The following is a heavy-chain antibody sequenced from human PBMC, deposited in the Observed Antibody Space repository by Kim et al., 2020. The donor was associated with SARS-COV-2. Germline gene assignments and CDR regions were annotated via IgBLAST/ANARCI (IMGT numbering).Heavy chain of an antibody. Sequence: NSNTSLRSRVPISLDTSTTQFSLKLSSVTAADTAVYYCAGTARGANFDYWGRGALVTVSS. D-gene: IGHD1-26*01. V-gene: IGHV4-4*09. CDR3: AGTARGANFDY. J-gene: IGHJ4*02.